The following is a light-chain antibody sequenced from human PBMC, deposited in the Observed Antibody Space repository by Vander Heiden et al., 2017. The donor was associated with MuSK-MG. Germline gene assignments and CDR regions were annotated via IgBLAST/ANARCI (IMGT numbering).Light chain of an antibody. V-gene: IGLV3-21*03. CDR2: EDS. J-gene: IGLJ2*01. CDR3: QVWDSSSDHVV. Sequence: SYVLTQPPPVSVAPGKTARITCGGNNIGSKSVHWYQQKPVHAPVLCVYEDSDRLSGIPARFYGSNSGNKATLTISRVEAGDEADYYCQVWDSSSDHVVFGGGTKLTVL. CDR1: NIGSKS.